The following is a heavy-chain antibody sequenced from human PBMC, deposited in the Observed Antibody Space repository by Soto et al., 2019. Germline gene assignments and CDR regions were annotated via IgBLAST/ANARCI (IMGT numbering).Heavy chain of an antibody. CDR2: ISSSSSTI. D-gene: IGHD3-22*01. CDR1: GFTFSSYS. J-gene: IGHJ6*02. V-gene: IGHV3-48*02. CDR3: ARDSGYDSSGYYSNYYYYGMEV. Sequence: GSLRLSCAASGFTFSSYSMNWVRQAPGKGLEWVSYISSSSSTIYYADSVKGRFTISRDNAKNSLYLQMNSLRDEDTAVYYCARDSGYDSSGYYSNYYYYGMEVWGQGTTVTVSS.